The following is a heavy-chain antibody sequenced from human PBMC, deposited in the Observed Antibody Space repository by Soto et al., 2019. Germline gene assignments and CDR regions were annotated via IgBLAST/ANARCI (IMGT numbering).Heavy chain of an antibody. V-gene: IGHV4-4*02. Sequence: PSETLSLTCVVSGDSISSSNWWNWVRQPPGKGLEWIGEIYHSGTTNYNPSLKTRVTMSVDKSNNQFSLKLTSVTAADTAVYYCARDETPRWLNLNSYYFEPWGQGALVTVSS. CDR2: IYHSGTT. D-gene: IGHD5-12*01. CDR3: ARDETPRWLNLNSYYFEP. J-gene: IGHJ4*02. CDR1: GDSISSSNW.